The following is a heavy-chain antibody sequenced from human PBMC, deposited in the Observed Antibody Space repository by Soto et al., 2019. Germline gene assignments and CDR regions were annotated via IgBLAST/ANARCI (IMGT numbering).Heavy chain of an antibody. J-gene: IGHJ6*02. CDR3: ANEGYCSGGSCYSRGYGMDV. Sequence: EVQLVESGGGLVQPGGSLRLSCAASGFTFSSYWMSWVRQAPGKGLEWVANIKQAGSEKYYVDSVKGRFTISRDNAKNSLYLQMNGLRAEDTAVYYCANEGYCSGGSCYSRGYGMDVWGQGTTVTVSS. CDR2: IKQAGSEK. D-gene: IGHD2-15*01. V-gene: IGHV3-7*05. CDR1: GFTFSSYW.